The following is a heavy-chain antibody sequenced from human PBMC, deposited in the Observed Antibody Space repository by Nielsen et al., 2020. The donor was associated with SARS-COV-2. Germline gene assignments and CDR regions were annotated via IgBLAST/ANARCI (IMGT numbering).Heavy chain of an antibody. CDR1: GFTFSSYD. CDR3: ARDLAYYGMDV. V-gene: IGHV3-13*04. J-gene: IGHJ6*02. Sequence: GESLKISCAASGFTFSSYDMHWVRQATGKGLEWVSAIGTAGDTYYPGSVKGRFTISRENAKNSLYLQMNSLRAGDTAVYYCARDLAYYGMDVWGHGTTVTVSS. CDR2: IGTAGDT.